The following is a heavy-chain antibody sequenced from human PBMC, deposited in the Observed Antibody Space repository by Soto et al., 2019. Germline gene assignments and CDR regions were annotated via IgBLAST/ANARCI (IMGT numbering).Heavy chain of an antibody. CDR2: ISYDGSNK. CDR3: AKDLPACSGGSCYSGGRHNWFDP. CDR1: GFTFSSYG. D-gene: IGHD2-15*01. J-gene: IGHJ5*02. Sequence: QVQLVESGGGVVQPGRSLRLSCAASGFTFSSYGMHWVRQAPGKGLEWVAVISYDGSNKYYADSVKGRFTISRDNSKNTLYLQMNSLRAEDTAVYYCAKDLPACSGGSCYSGGRHNWFDPWGQGTLVTVSS. V-gene: IGHV3-30*18.